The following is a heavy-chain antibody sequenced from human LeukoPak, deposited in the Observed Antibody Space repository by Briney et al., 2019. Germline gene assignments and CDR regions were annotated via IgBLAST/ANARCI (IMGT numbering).Heavy chain of an antibody. Sequence: SETLSLTCTVSGGSISSSSYYWGWIRQPPGKGLEWIGSIYYSGSTYYNPSLKSRVTISVDTSKNQFSLKLSSVTAADTAVYYCASLSSGLVYFDYWGQGTLVTVSS. CDR1: GGSISSSSYY. CDR2: IYYSGST. D-gene: IGHD3-10*01. CDR3: ASLSSGLVYFDY. J-gene: IGHJ4*02. V-gene: IGHV4-39*01.